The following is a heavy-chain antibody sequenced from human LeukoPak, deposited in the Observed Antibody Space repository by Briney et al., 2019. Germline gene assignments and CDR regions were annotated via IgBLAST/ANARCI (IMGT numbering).Heavy chain of an antibody. Sequence: GGSLRLSCAASGFTFSSYAMSWVRQAPGRGLEWVSAICGSGGSTYYADSVKGRFTISSDNSKNTLYLQMNSLRAEDTAVYYCALGSNYVDYWGQGTLVTVSS. CDR2: ICGSGGST. J-gene: IGHJ4*02. D-gene: IGHD4-4*01. CDR1: GFTFSSYA. V-gene: IGHV3-23*01. CDR3: ALGSNYVDY.